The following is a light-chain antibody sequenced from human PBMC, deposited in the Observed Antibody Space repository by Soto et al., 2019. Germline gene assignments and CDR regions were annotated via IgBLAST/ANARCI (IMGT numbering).Light chain of an antibody. CDR2: HAS. V-gene: IGKV1-5*01. Sequence: DIHMTQSPSTLPASVGDIVTITFRASQSIDRWLAWYQQRPGKAPKILIYHASSLETGVPSRFSGSGSGTEFTLTISSLQPEDFAIYYCQQTNNFPLTFGGGTKVDIK. J-gene: IGKJ4*01. CDR3: QQTNNFPLT. CDR1: QSIDRW.